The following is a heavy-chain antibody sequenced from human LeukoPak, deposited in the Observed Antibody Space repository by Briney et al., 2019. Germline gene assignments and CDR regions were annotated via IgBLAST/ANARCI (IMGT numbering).Heavy chain of an antibody. CDR1: GGSISSSSYY. CDR3: ARSSPLYYYYYMDV. Sequence: SETLSLTCTVSGGSISSSSYYWGWIRQPPGKGLEWIGSIYYSGSTYYNPSLKSRVTISVDTSKNQFSLKLSSVTAADTAVYYCARSSPLYYYYYMDVWGKGTTVTVSS. V-gene: IGHV4-39*01. CDR2: IYYSGST. J-gene: IGHJ6*03.